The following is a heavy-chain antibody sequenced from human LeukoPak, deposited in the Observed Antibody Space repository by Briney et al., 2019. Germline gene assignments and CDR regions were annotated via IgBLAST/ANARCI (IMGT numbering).Heavy chain of an antibody. D-gene: IGHD5-24*01. CDR2: INPGGRST. V-gene: IGHV1-46*01. CDR1: GYTFTNYY. Sequence: GASVKVSCKASGYTFTNYYIHRVRQAPGQELEWMGIINPGGRSTSYAQKFQGRVTMTRDTSTSTVYMELSGLRSEDTAVYYCAREIGPIQLHLWGSAFDYWGQGTLVTVSS. CDR3: AREIGPIQLHLWGSAFDY. J-gene: IGHJ4*02.